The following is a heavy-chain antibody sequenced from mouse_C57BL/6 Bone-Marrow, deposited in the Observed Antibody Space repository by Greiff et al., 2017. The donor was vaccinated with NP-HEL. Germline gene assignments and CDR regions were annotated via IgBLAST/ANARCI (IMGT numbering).Heavy chain of an antibody. Sequence: EVQLQESGPGLVKPSQSLSLTCSVTGYSITSGYYWNWIRQFPGNKLEWMGYISYDGSNKYNPSLKNRISITRDTSKNQFFLKLNSVTTEDTATYYCASLNWDWFAYWGQGTLVTVSA. CDR2: ISYDGSN. V-gene: IGHV3-6*01. D-gene: IGHD4-1*01. J-gene: IGHJ3*01. CDR3: ASLNWDWFAY. CDR1: GYSITSGYY.